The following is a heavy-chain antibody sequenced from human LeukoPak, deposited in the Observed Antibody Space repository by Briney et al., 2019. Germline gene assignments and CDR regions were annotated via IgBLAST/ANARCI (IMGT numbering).Heavy chain of an antibody. V-gene: IGHV4-31*03. J-gene: IGHJ5*02. CDR1: GGSISSGGYY. D-gene: IGHD2-2*01. Sequence: SQTLSLTCTVSGGSISSGGYYWSWIRQHPGKGLEWIGYIYYSGSTYYNPSLKSRVTISVDTSKNQFSLKLSFVTAADTAVYYCARMPAAPYNWFDPWGQGTLVTVSS. CDR3: ARMPAAPYNWFDP. CDR2: IYYSGST.